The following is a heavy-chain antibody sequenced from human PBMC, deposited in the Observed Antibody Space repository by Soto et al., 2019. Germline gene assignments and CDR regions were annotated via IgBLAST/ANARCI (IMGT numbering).Heavy chain of an antibody. Sequence: QVQLVQSGAEVKPPGASVKVSCRTSGYTFNADALHWVRQAPGQGLEWMGWVNGANGVTKFSQKFQGRVTITRDTFATTAYMELSSLRSEDTAVSFCARINSGTHGYDVFEMWGQGTAVTVAS. CDR1: GYTFNADA. CDR3: ARINSGTHGYDVFEM. V-gene: IGHV1-3*01. J-gene: IGHJ3*02. D-gene: IGHD1-26*01. CDR2: VNGANGVT.